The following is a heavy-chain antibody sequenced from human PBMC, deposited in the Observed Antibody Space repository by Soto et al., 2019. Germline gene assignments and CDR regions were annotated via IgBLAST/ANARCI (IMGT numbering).Heavy chain of an antibody. CDR3: ATTGPY. CDR1: GFTFSSYG. J-gene: IGHJ4*02. CDR2: IWFDGSNK. Sequence: QVQLVESGGGVVQPGRSLRLSCAASGFTFSSYGMHWVRQAPGQGLEWVAVIWFDGSNKFYADSVKGRFTISRDTSKYTVSLQMNSLRDEDSAAYYCATTGPYWGQGTLVTVSS. V-gene: IGHV3-33*01.